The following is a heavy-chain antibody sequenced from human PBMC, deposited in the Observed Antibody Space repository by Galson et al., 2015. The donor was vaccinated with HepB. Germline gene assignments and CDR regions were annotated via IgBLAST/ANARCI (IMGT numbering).Heavy chain of an antibody. CDR3: TRDQYYYNSGSFR. V-gene: IGHV3-49*03. CDR2: IKSRGDGGTT. D-gene: IGHD3-10*01. CDR1: RFPFSSYA. Sequence: SLRLSCAASRFPFSSYAMSWFRQAAGRGLEWVGFIKSRGDGGTTEYGSSVKGRFIISRDDSKSVVYLQMNNLKTDDSGVYYCTRDQYYYNSGSFRWGQGVLVTVS. J-gene: IGHJ4*02.